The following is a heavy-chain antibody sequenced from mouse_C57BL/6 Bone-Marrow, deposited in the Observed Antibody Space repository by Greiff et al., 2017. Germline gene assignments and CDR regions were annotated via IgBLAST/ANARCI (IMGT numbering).Heavy chain of an antibody. V-gene: IGHV14-1*01. J-gene: IGHJ3*01. Sequence: VQLQQSGAELVRPGASVKLSCTASGFNIKDYYMHWVKQRPEQGLEWIGRIDPEDGDTEYAPKFQGKATMTADTSSNTAYLQLSRLTSEDTAVYYCTTWGGYDQDWFAYWGQGTLVTVSA. CDR1: GFNIKDYY. CDR2: IDPEDGDT. CDR3: TTWGGYDQDWFAY. D-gene: IGHD2-2*01.